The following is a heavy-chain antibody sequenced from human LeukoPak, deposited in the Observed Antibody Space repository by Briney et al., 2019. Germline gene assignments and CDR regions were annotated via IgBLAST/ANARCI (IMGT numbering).Heavy chain of an antibody. V-gene: IGHV3-15*01. CDR1: GFTVSSNY. J-gene: IGHJ4*02. Sequence: GGSLRLSCAASGFTVSSNYMSWVRQAPGKGLEWVGRIKSKTDGGTTDYAAPVKGRFTISRDDSKNTLYLQMNSLKTEDTAVYYCTTDTNDSSGYYYGYDYWGQGTLVTVSS. CDR2: IKSKTDGGTT. D-gene: IGHD3-22*01. CDR3: TTDTNDSSGYYYGYDY.